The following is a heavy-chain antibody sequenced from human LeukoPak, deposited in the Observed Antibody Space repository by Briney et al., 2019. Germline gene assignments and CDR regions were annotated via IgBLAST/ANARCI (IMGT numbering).Heavy chain of an antibody. V-gene: IGHV6-1*01. Sequence: SQTLSLTCGISGDSVSSNSATWDWIRQSPSRGLEWLGRTYYRSKWYNDYARFLKGRITINPDTSKKQFSLHLNSVTPEDAAVYYCARGSTSSSWFFDSWGQGTLVTVSS. J-gene: IGHJ4*02. D-gene: IGHD6-13*01. CDR1: GDSVSSNSAT. CDR2: TYYRSKWYN. CDR3: ARGSTSSSWFFDS.